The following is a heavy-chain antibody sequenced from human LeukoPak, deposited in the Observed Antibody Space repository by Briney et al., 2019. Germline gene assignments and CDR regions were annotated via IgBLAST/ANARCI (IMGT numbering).Heavy chain of an antibody. CDR3: ARDFKEADP. J-gene: IGHJ5*02. V-gene: IGHV3-74*01. CDR2: INTDGSNT. Sequence: GGSLRLSCAASGFTFSSYSMSWVRQAPGKGLVWVSRINTDGSNTGYADSVKGRFTISRDNAKNTLYLQMNSLRAEDTAVYYCARDFKEADPWGQGTLVTVSS. CDR1: GFTFSSYS.